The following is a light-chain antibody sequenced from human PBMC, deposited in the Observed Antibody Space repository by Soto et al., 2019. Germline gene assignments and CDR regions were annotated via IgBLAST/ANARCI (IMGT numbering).Light chain of an antibody. J-gene: IGKJ4*01. CDR2: GAS. CDR1: QSVSSN. Sequence: EIVMTQSPATLSVSPGERATLSCRASQSVSSNLAWYQQKPGQAPRLLIYGASTRATGIPARFSGSGSGTEFTLTIRRLQSEDFVVYYCQQYNNWPPLTLGGGTKVEIK. V-gene: IGKV3-15*01. CDR3: QQYNNWPPLT.